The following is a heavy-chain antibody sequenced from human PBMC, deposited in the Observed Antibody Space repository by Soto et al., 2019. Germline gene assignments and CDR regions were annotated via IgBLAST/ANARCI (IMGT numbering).Heavy chain of an antibody. CDR1: GFTFGDYA. CDR3: TRGREAARPFYFDY. V-gene: IGHV3-49*03. Sequence: GSLRLSCTASGFTFGDYAMSWFRQAPGKGLEWVGFIRSKAYGGTTEYAASVKGRFTISRDDSKSIAYLQMNSLKTEDTAVYYCTRGREAARPFYFDYWGQGTLVTVSS. CDR2: IRSKAYGGTT. J-gene: IGHJ4*02. D-gene: IGHD6-6*01.